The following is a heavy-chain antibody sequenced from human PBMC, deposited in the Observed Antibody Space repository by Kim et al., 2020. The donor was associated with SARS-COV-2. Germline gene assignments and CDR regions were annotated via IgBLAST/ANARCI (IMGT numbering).Heavy chain of an antibody. Sequence: GGSLRLSCAASGFTFSTYEINWVRQAPGKGLEWVSYISPSGTAIYADSVKGRFTISRDNAKNSLYLQMNSLRAEDTGVYYCARDLMFRGAYFDYCGQGTLVTVSS. CDR3: ARDLMFRGAYFDY. D-gene: IGHD3-10*01. CDR2: ISPSGTA. CDR1: GFTFSTYE. V-gene: IGHV3-48*03. J-gene: IGHJ4*02.